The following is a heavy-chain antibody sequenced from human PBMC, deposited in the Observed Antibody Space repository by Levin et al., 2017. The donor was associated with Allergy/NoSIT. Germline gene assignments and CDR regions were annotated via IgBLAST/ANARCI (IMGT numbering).Heavy chain of an antibody. CDR1: GFTFSSYW. Sequence: GGSLRLSCAASGFTFSSYWMSWVRQAPGKGLEWVANIKQDGSEKYYVDSVKGRFTISRDNAKNSLYLQMNSLRAEDTAVYYCARDYPAHSGSYEAEYYFDYWGQGTLVTVSS. CDR3: ARDYPAHSGSYEAEYYFDY. J-gene: IGHJ4*02. D-gene: IGHD1-26*01. CDR2: IKQDGSEK. V-gene: IGHV3-7*01.